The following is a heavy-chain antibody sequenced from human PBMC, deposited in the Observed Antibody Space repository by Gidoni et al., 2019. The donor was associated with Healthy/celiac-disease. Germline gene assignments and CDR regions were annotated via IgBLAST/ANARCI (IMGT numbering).Heavy chain of an antibody. CDR1: GFTFSSYW. CDR3: ATRRGFYSSWGTYDY. CDR2: IKQDGSEK. Sequence: EVQLVESGGGLVQPGGSLRLSCAASGFTFSSYWMSWVRQAPGKGLEWVANIKQDGSEKYYVDSVKGRFTISRDNAKNSLYLQMNSLRAEDTAVYYCATRRGFYSSWGTYDYWGQGTLVTVSS. D-gene: IGHD6-6*01. V-gene: IGHV3-7*01. J-gene: IGHJ4*02.